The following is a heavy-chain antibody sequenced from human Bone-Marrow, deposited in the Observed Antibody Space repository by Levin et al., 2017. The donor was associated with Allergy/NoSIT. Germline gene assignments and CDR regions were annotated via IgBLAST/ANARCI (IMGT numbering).Heavy chain of an antibody. CDR3: ARVFENSNFYYSMDV. V-gene: IGHV3-74*01. Sequence: GESLKISCAASGFTFSSYWMHWVRQDPGKGLVWVSRIDKDGSSTTYADSVKGRFTISRDNAKNTLYLQMNSLRAEDTALYYCARVFENSNFYYSMDVWGQGTTVTVSS. CDR2: IDKDGSST. D-gene: IGHD2-21*01. CDR1: GFTFSSYW. J-gene: IGHJ6*02.